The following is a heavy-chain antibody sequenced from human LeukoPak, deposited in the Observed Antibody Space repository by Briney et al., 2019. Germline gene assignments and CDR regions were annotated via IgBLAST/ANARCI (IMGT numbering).Heavy chain of an antibody. J-gene: IGHJ4*02. CDR3: ARASLTTVVTYYFDY. CDR1: GGTFSSYA. CDR2: IIPILGIA. V-gene: IGHV1-69*04. D-gene: IGHD4-23*01. Sequence: SVKASCKASGGTFSSYAISWVRQAPGQGLEWMGRIIPILGIANYAQKFQGRVTITADKSTSTAYMELSSLRSEDTAVYYCARASLTTVVTYYFDYWGQGTLVTVSS.